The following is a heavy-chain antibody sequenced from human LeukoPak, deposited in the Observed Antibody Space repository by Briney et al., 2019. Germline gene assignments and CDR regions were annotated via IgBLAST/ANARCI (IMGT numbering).Heavy chain of an antibody. CDR2: IRPSDGST. CDR1: GFMFNNYP. D-gene: IGHD3-10*01. V-gene: IGHV3-23*01. J-gene: IGHJ4*02. Sequence: PGGSLRLSCAASGFMFNNYPMTWVRQTPGKGLERVSAIRPSDGSTFYADSVMGRFTISRDSSKNTLYLQMNNLRVEDTALYYCAKLTSGWFEEFWGQGTLVTVSS. CDR3: AKLTSGWFEEF.